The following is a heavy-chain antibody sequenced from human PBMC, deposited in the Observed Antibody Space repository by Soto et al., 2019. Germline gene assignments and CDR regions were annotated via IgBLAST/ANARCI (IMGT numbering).Heavy chain of an antibody. Sequence: QVQLQESGPGLVKPSQTLSLTCTVSGGSISSGGSSWTWIRQHPGKGLEWIGYIYYGGSTYYNPSSKSRVTMTIDTSKNQFSLKLSSVTAADTAVYYCARKILYYYGTSGSLSFDPWGQGTLVTVSS. J-gene: IGHJ5*02. CDR1: GGSISSGGSS. CDR2: IYYGGST. V-gene: IGHV4-31*03. D-gene: IGHD3-22*01. CDR3: ARKILYYYGTSGSLSFDP.